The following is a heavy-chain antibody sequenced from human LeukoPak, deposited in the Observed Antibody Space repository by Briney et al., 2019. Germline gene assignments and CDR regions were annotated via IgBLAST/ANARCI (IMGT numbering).Heavy chain of an antibody. D-gene: IGHD7-27*01. J-gene: IGHJ3*02. CDR3: ARDALTGASRAFDI. CDR2: IYYSGST. V-gene: IGHV4-31*11. CDR1: GGSFSGYY. Sequence: PSETLSLTCAVYGGSFSGYYWSWIRQHPGKGLEWIGYIYYSGSTYYNPSLKSRVTISVDTSKNQFSLKLSSVTAADTAVYYCARDALTGASRAFDIWGQGTMVTVSS.